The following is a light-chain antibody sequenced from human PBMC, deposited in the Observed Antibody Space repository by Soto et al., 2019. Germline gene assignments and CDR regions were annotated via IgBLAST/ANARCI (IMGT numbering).Light chain of an antibody. Sequence: DIQMTQSPSSLSASVGDRVTITCRASQDIRSDLGWYQQKPGKAPKRLIYAASSSQSGVPSRFSGSGSGTEFTLTISDLQPEDFATYYCLQINSYPWTFGQGTKVEIK. CDR2: AAS. V-gene: IGKV1-17*02. CDR3: LQINSYPWT. J-gene: IGKJ1*01. CDR1: QDIRSD.